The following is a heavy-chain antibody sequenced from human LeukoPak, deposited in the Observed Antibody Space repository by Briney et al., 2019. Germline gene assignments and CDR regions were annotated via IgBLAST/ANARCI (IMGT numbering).Heavy chain of an antibody. J-gene: IGHJ3*02. D-gene: IGHD1-26*01. V-gene: IGHV1-2*02. CDR3: ARDLGIVGATLGAFDI. CDR2: INPNNGGT. Sequence: GASVKVSCKASGYTFTGYYMHWVRQAPGQGLEWMGWINPNNGGTNYAQKFQGRVTMTRDTSISTAYMELSRLRSDDTAVYYCARDLGIVGATLGAFDIWGQGTMVTVSS. CDR1: GYTFTGYY.